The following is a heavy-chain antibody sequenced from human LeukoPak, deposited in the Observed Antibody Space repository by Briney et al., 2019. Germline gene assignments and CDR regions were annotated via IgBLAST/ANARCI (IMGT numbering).Heavy chain of an antibody. CDR3: ARNLWFGESSDAFDM. D-gene: IGHD3-10*01. CDR1: GYSFADYY. Sequence: GASVKVSCKASGYSFADYYMHWVRQAPGQGLEWMGWIKPKSGGTNYAQKFQGRVTMTRDTSISTAYMEMSRLRSDDTAVYYCARNLWFGESSDAFDMWGQGTMVTVSS. CDR2: IKPKSGGT. J-gene: IGHJ3*02. V-gene: IGHV1-2*02.